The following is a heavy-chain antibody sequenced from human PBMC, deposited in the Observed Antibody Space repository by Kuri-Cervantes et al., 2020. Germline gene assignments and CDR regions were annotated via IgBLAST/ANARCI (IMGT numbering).Heavy chain of an antibody. V-gene: IGHV3-53*05. Sequence: GESLKISCAASGFTVSANYMSWVRQAPGKGLEWVSVIYSDGATYYADSVKGRFTISRDNSKNTLYLQMNSLRAEDTAVYYCARDLVLLWFGEPPGGYFDPWGRGTLVTVSS. CDR1: GFTVSANY. J-gene: IGHJ2*01. D-gene: IGHD3-10*01. CDR2: IYSDGAT. CDR3: ARDLVLLWFGEPPGGYFDP.